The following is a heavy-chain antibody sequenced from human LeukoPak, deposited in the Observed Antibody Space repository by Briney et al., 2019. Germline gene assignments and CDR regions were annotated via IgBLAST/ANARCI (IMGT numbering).Heavy chain of an antibody. D-gene: IGHD3-9*01. CDR2: MNPNSGNT. Sequence: ASVKVSCKASGYTFTSYDINWVRQATGQGLEWMGWMNPNSGNTGYAQKLQGRVTITRNTSISTAYMELSSLRSEDTAVYYCARGLRYFDWLSLTPTYYYYYYMDVWGKGTTVTVSS. V-gene: IGHV1-8*03. CDR3: ARGLRYFDWLSLTPTYYYYYYMDV. J-gene: IGHJ6*03. CDR1: GYTFTSYD.